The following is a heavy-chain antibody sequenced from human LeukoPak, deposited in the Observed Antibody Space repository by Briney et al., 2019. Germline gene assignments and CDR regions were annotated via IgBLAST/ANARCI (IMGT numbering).Heavy chain of an antibody. CDR1: EFTFSSYG. D-gene: IGHD4-17*01. CDR3: ARDPNGDYIGTFDM. V-gene: IGHV3-23*01. CDR2: ISGSGGST. Sequence: PGGCLRLSCAASEFTFSSYGMSWVRQAPGKGLEWVLSISGSGGSTQYADSVQGRFAISRDNSKNTLYLQMNSLRVEDTAVYFCARDPNGDYIGTFDMWGRGTMVSVSS. J-gene: IGHJ3*02.